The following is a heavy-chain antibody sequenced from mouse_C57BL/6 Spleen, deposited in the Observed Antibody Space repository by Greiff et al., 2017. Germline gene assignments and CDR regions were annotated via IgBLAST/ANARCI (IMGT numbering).Heavy chain of an antibody. Sequence: VQLQQPGAELVMPGASVKLSCKASGYTFTSYWMHWVKQRPGPGLEWIGEIDPSDSYTNYNQKFKGKSTLTVDKSSSSAYMQLSSLTSEDSAVYYCARGGNYFDYWGQGTTLTVSS. CDR3: ARGGNYFDY. CDR1: GYTFTSYW. CDR2: IDPSDSYT. V-gene: IGHV1-69*01. J-gene: IGHJ2*01.